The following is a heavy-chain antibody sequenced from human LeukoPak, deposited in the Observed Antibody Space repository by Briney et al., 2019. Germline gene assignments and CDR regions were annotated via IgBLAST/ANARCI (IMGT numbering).Heavy chain of an antibody. CDR3: ARPRLEYCSGGSCFDAFDI. D-gene: IGHD2-15*01. CDR1: GFIFSSHG. CDR2: ISPSGDIT. V-gene: IGHV3-23*01. Sequence: GGSLRLSCAASGFIFSSHGMNWVRQAPGKGLEWVSGISPSGDITYYADSVKGRFTISRDNSKNTLFLQMNSLTAEDTAIYSCARPRLEYCSGGSCFDAFDIWGQGTMVTVSS. J-gene: IGHJ3*02.